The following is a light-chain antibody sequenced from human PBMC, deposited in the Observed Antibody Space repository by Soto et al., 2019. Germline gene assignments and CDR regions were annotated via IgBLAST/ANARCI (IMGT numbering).Light chain of an antibody. CDR1: SSDVGGYSY. Sequence: QSALTQPASVSGSPGQSITISCTGTSSDVGGYSYVSWYQQLPGKATKLMIYDVSDRPSGVSNRFSGSKSGNTASLTISGLQAEDEADYYCSSYTSSSLYVFGTGTKLTVL. CDR3: SSYTSSSLYV. V-gene: IGLV2-14*01. J-gene: IGLJ1*01. CDR2: DVS.